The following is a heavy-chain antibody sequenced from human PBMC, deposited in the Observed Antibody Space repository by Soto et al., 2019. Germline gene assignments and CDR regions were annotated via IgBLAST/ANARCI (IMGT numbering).Heavy chain of an antibody. Sequence: GASVKVSWKASGGTFSSYTISWVRQAPGQGLEGMGRIIPILGIANYAQKFQGRVTITADKSTSTAYMELSSLRSEDTAVYYRASANCSGGSCYSVESYYYYYMDVWGKGTTVTVSS. CDR3: ASANCSGGSCYSVESYYYYYMDV. D-gene: IGHD2-15*01. J-gene: IGHJ6*03. CDR1: GGTFSSYT. CDR2: IIPILGIA. V-gene: IGHV1-69*02.